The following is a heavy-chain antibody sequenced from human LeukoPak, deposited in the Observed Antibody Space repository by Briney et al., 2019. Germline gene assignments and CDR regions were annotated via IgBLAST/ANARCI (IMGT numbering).Heavy chain of an antibody. V-gene: IGHV4-39*01. CDR1: GGSISSSSYY. CDR3: ASRGRVAGIDY. Sequence: SETLSLTCTVSGGSISSSSYYWGWIRQPPGKGLEWIGSIYYSGSTYYNPSLKSRVTISVDTSKNQFSLKLSSVTAADTAVYYCASRGRVAGIDYWGQGTLVTVSS. D-gene: IGHD6-19*01. J-gene: IGHJ4*02. CDR2: IYYSGST.